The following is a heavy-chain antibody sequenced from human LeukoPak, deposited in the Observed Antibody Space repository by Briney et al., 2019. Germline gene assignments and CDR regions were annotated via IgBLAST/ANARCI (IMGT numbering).Heavy chain of an antibody. CDR3: TKGGLIVNWFDP. CDR2: ITSRGGST. D-gene: IGHD3-10*01. CDR1: GFTPSTYA. V-gene: IGHV3-23*01. Sequence: GGSLRLSCAASGFTPSTYAMSWVRQAPGRGLEWVSSITSRGGSTDYADSVKGRFTISRDNSKNTLYLQMNSLRAEDTAVYYCTKGGLIVNWFDPWGQGTLVTVSS. J-gene: IGHJ5*02.